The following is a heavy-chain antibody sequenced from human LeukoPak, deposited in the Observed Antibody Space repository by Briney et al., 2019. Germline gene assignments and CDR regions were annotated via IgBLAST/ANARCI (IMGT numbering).Heavy chain of an antibody. CDR1: GLPFSEYW. J-gene: IGHJ4*02. V-gene: IGHV3-74*03. CDR2: ISKDGGST. D-gene: IGHD1-14*01. Sequence: GGSLRLSCAVPGLPFSEYWMHWVRQDAGKGLVWVAGISKDGGSTEYADFVKGRCTISRDNAKNTLYLQMNSRTIDDTAVYYCTSGIGTYDYWGLGAQVTVSS. CDR3: TSGIGTYDY.